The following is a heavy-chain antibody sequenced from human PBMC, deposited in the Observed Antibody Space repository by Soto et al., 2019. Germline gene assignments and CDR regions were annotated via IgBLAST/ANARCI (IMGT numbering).Heavy chain of an antibody. V-gene: IGHV5-51*01. Sequence: PGASLKTPWKGFGDSFTSYWIGWVRQMPGKGLDWMGIIYPEDSDTRYNPSFQGQVTISADKSISTAYLQWSSLKASDTAMYYCARRPVPVQGAYYFGVDVWGQGTSVTVSS. CDR3: ARRPVPVQGAYYFGVDV. CDR2: IYPEDSDT. D-gene: IGHD2-21*01. CDR1: GDSFTSYW. J-gene: IGHJ6*02.